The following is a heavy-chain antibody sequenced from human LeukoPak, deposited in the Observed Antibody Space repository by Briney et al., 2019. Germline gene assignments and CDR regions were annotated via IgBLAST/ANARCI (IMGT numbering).Heavy chain of an antibody. J-gene: IGHJ4*02. CDR2: INHSGST. D-gene: IGHD1/OR15-1a*01. CDR1: SGSFSAYY. Sequence: SETLSLTCAVYSGSFSAYYWSWIRQPPGKGLEWIGEINHSGSTNYNPSLKSRVTILVDTSKNQFSLKLSSVTAADTAVYYCARAVRLRGTLDYWGQGTLVTVSS. CDR3: ARAVRLRGTLDY. V-gene: IGHV4-34*01.